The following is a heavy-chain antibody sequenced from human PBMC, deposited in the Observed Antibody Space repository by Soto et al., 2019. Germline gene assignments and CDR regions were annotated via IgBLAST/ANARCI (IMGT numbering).Heavy chain of an antibody. D-gene: IGHD3-9*01. Sequence: HGESLKISCKGSGYSFTSYWISWVRQMPGKGLEWMGRIDPSDSYTNYSPSFQGHVTISADKSISTAYLQWSSLKASDTAMYYCARLQSPTGYYTRGFDYWGQGTLVTVS. V-gene: IGHV5-10-1*01. J-gene: IGHJ4*02. CDR2: IDPSDSYT. CDR1: GYSFTSYW. CDR3: ARLQSPTGYYTRGFDY.